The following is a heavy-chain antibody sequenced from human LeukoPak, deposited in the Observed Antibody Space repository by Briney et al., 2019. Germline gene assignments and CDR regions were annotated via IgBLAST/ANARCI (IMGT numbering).Heavy chain of an antibody. J-gene: IGHJ6*02. CDR3: ARKDGGRDGMDV. V-gene: IGHV1-2*02. D-gene: IGHD2-15*01. Sequence: GASVKVSCRASGYTFTDYYMHWVRQAPGQGLEWMGWLNPNTLVTKYAQHFQGRVSMTWDTSISTGYMDLHSLTSDDTAVYYCARKDGGRDGMDVWGQGTTVTVS. CDR1: GYTFTDYY. CDR2: LNPNTLVT.